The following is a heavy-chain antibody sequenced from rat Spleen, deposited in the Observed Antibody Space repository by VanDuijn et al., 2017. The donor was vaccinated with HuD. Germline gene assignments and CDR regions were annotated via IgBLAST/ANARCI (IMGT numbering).Heavy chain of an antibody. CDR3: ARSVFDY. CDR1: GFTLSDYY. V-gene: IGHV5-29*01. Sequence: EVHLVESGGGLVQPGRSLKLSCAASGFTLSDYYMAWVRQAPTKGLEWVATITYDGSSTYYRDSVKGRFTISRDNAKSTLYLQMDSLRSEDTATYYCARSVFDYWGQGVMVTVSS. CDR2: ITYDGSST. J-gene: IGHJ2*01.